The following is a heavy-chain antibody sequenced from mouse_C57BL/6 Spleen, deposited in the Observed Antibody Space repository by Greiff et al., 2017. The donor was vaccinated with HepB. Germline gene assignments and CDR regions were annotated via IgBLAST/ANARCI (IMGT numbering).Heavy chain of an antibody. CDR3: ARDYGNYFDY. J-gene: IGHJ2*01. CDR1: GYAFSSSW. D-gene: IGHD2-1*01. Sequence: VMLVESGPELVKPGASVKISCKASGYAFSSSWMNWVKQRPGKGLEWIGRIYPGDGDTNYNGKFKGKATLTADKSSSTAYMQLSSLTSEDSAVYFCARDYGNYFDYWGQGTTLTVSS. CDR2: IYPGDGDT. V-gene: IGHV1-82*01.